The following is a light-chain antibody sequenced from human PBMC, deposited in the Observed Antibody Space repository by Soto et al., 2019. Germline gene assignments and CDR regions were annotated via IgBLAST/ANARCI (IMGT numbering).Light chain of an antibody. CDR3: QQYSTYPWT. CDR2: DAS. J-gene: IGKJ1*01. CDR1: QGISSY. Sequence: AIQMTQTPSSLSASVGDRVTISCRASQGISSYLAWYQQKPGKAPKVLIFDASSLESGVPSRFSGSGSATEFTLTISSLQPDDFATYYCQQYSTYPWTFGQGTMV. V-gene: IGKV1-13*02.